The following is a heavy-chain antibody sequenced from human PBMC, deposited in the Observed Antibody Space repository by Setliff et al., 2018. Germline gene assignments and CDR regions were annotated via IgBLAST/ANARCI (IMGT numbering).Heavy chain of an antibody. CDR2: IYTRGST. CDR1: GGSISSYY. Sequence: SETLSLTCSVSGGSISSYYWSWIRQPPGEGLEWIGYIYTRGSTNYNPSLQSRVTISVDTAKKQFSLRLSSVTAADTAVYYCANRGYDGSGRYYTLYLDYWGQGALVTVSS. J-gene: IGHJ4*02. D-gene: IGHD3-10*01. CDR3: ANRGYDGSGRYYTLYLDY. V-gene: IGHV4-4*08.